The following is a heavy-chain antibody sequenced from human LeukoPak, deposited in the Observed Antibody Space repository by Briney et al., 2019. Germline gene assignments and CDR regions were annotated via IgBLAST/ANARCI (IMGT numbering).Heavy chain of an antibody. D-gene: IGHD3-3*01. CDR1: GGSFSGYY. J-gene: IGHJ4*02. Sequence: PSETLSLTCAVYGGSFSGYYWSWIRQPPGKGLEWIGEINHSGSTNYNPSLKSRVTISVDTSKNQFSLKRSSVTAADMAVYYCARGRRFWSGYSYFDYWGQGTLVTVSS. CDR3: ARGRRFWSGYSYFDY. V-gene: IGHV4-34*01. CDR2: INHSGST.